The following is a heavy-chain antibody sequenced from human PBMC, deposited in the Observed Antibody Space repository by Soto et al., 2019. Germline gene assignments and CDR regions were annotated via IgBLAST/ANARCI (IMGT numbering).Heavy chain of an antibody. CDR1: GFTVSISY. CDR2: IYRDGST. J-gene: IGHJ4*02. CDR3: ARGKGIGWYESSDY. Sequence: EVQLVESGGGLIQPGEFLRLSCAASGFTVSISYMSWVRQAPGKGLEWVSTIYRDGSTYYADSGEGRFTISRDNSKNTLYLQMNSLRAEDTATYYCARGKGIGWYESSDYWGQGTLVTVSS. D-gene: IGHD6-19*01. V-gene: IGHV3-53*01.